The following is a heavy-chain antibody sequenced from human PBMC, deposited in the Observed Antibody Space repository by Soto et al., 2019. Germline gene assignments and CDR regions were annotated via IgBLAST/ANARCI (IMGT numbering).Heavy chain of an antibody. J-gene: IGHJ4*02. D-gene: IGHD2-15*01. CDR1: GYTFTSYG. CDR3: ARGWPTAPADY. Sequence: ASVKVSCKASGYTFTSYGISWVRQAPGQGLEWMGIINPSGGSTSYAQKFQGRVTMTRDTSTITVYMELSSLRSEDTAVYYCARGWPTAPADYWGQGTLVTVSS. V-gene: IGHV1-46*03. CDR2: INPSGGST.